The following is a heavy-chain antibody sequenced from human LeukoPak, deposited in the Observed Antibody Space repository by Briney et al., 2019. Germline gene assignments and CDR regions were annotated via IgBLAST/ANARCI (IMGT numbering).Heavy chain of an antibody. D-gene: IGHD3-10*01. V-gene: IGHV3-23*01. CDR1: GFSSSTAW. CDR3: ARDLWFGELGLGY. Sequence: GGSLRLSCAVSGFSSSTAWMTWVRQAPGKGLEWVSAISGSGVSTYYADSVKGRFTVSRDNSKNTLYLQMSSLRAEDTAVYYCARDLWFGELGLGYWGQGILVTVSS. CDR2: ISGSGVST. J-gene: IGHJ4*02.